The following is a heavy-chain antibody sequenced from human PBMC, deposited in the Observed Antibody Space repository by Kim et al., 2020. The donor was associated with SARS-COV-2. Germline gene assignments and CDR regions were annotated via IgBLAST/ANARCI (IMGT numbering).Heavy chain of an antibody. CDR2: IYYSGST. Sequence: SETLSLTCTVSGGSISSYYWSWIRQPPGKGLEWIGYIYYSGSTNYNPSLESRVTISVDTSKNQFSLKLSSVTAADTAVYYCARDNRYCSGGSCYSRQGKHNWFDPWGQGTLVTVSS. CDR3: ARDNRYCSGGSCYSRQGKHNWFDP. V-gene: IGHV4-59*13. J-gene: IGHJ5*02. CDR1: GGSISSYY. D-gene: IGHD2-15*01.